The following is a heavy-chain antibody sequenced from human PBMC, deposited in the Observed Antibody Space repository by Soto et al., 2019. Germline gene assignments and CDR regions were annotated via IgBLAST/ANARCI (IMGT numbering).Heavy chain of an antibody. V-gene: IGHV3-7*01. CDR2: IKQDGSEK. D-gene: IGHD6-19*01. J-gene: IGHJ3*02. CDR1: GFTFSSYW. CDR3: ARFGSGGWVDFDI. Sequence: PGGSLRLSCAASGFTFSSYWMSWVRQAPGKGLEWVANIKQDGSEKYYVDSVKGRFTISRDNAKNSLYLQMNSLRAEDTAVYYCARFGSGGWVDFDIWGQGTMVTVSS.